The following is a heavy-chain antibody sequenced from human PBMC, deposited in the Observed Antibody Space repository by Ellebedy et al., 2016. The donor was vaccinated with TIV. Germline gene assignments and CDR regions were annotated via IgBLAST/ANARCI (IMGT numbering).Heavy chain of an antibody. J-gene: IGHJ4*02. CDR2: LSGSGRST. V-gene: IGHV3-23*01. Sequence: GGSLRLXCAASGFTFTNFAMSWVRQAPGKGLGWVSSLSGSGRSTYYAGSVKGRFTISRDNSKNTLYLQMNALTAEDTAIYYCAKEQGHGSGTPCDSWGQGTLVTVSS. CDR1: GFTFTNFA. D-gene: IGHD3-10*01. CDR3: AKEQGHGSGTPCDS.